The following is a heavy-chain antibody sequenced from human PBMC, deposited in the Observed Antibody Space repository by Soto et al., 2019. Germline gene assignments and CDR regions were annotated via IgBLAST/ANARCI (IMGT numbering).Heavy chain of an antibody. CDR3: ARDSNNSNNVGFAI. V-gene: IGHV4-39*02. Sequence: SETLSLTCTVSGGSISSSSYFWVWIRQPPGKGLEWIGRIHYSGSTYYNPSLRSRVSISVDSPKNQFSLKLSSVTAADLAVYYCARDSNNSNNVGFAIWGQGTMVPVSS. J-gene: IGHJ3*02. D-gene: IGHD4-4*01. CDR1: GGSISSSSYF. CDR2: IHYSGST.